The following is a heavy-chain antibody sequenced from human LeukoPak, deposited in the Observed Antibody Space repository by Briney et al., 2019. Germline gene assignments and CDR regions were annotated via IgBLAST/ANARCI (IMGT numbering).Heavy chain of an antibody. Sequence: ASVKVSCKASGGTFSSYAISWVRQAPGQGLEWMGGIILIFGTANYAQKFQGRVTITADESTSTAYMELSSLRSEDTAVYYCARSNNYYYYGMDVWGQGTTVTVSS. J-gene: IGHJ6*02. CDR1: GGTFSSYA. CDR3: ARSNNYYYYGMDV. CDR2: IILIFGTA. V-gene: IGHV1-69*01.